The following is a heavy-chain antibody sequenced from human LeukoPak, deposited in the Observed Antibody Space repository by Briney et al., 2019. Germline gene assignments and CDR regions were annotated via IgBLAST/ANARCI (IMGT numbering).Heavy chain of an antibody. CDR3: ARLGSDSGASPLDY. CDR2: ISAYNGNT. CDR1: GYAFTSYG. D-gene: IGHD1-26*01. J-gene: IGHJ4*02. Sequence: GASVKVSCKASGYAFTSYGISWVRQAPGQGLEWMGWISAYNGNTNYAQKLQGRVTMTTDTSTSTAYMELRSLRSDDTAVYYCARLGSDSGASPLDYWGQGTLVTVSS. V-gene: IGHV1-18*01.